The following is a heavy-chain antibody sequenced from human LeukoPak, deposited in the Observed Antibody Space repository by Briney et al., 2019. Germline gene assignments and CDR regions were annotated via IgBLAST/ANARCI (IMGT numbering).Heavy chain of an antibody. J-gene: IGHJ4*02. V-gene: IGHV5-51*01. CDR3: AGARHGDYRWDY. CDR2: IHPSDSDT. Sequence: GESLKISCKASGYTFSGQWIGWVRQVLGKGLEWVGKIHPSDSDTKYSPSFEGQVTISVDRSIRVVYLQWGSLKASDTAMYYCAGARHGDYRWDYWGQGTLVTVSS. CDR1: GYTFSGQW. D-gene: IGHD4-17*01.